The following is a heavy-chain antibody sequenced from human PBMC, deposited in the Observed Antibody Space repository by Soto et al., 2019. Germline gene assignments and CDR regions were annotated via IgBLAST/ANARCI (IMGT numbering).Heavy chain of an antibody. Sequence: PSETLSLTCTVSGGSVSSGSYYWTWIRQPPGKGLEWLGYIYYSGTTNYNPPLKSRITISVDTSGNQFSLKLSSVTAADTAVYFCGRTYCTTTACQDQGIDVWGQGTTVPVCS. CDR1: GGSVSSGSYY. CDR2: IYYSGTT. V-gene: IGHV4-61*01. D-gene: IGHD4-4*01. J-gene: IGHJ6*02. CDR3: GRTYCTTTACQDQGIDV.